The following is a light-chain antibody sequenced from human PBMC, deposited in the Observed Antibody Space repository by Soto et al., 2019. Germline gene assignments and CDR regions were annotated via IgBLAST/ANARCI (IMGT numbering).Light chain of an antibody. CDR3: QQRSNWPLT. Sequence: EIVLTQSPATLSFSPGERATLSCRASQSVSSYLAWYQQKPGQAPRLLIYDASNRATGITARFSGSGSVTDFTLTISSLEPEDVAVYYCQQRSNWPLTFGGGTKVEIK. CDR2: DAS. V-gene: IGKV3-11*01. CDR1: QSVSSY. J-gene: IGKJ4*01.